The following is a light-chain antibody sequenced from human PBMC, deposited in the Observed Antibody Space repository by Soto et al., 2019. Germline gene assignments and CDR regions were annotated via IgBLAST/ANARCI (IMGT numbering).Light chain of an antibody. Sequence: DIQMTQSPSSLSASLADGANIXGQASQGINNYLAWYQQKPGKVPKLLIHAASTLQSGVPSRFSGSGSGTDFTLTISSLQPEDFATYYCQQSYSTPITFGQGTRLEIK. CDR2: AAS. CDR3: QQSYSTPIT. V-gene: IGKV1-27*01. CDR1: QGINNY. J-gene: IGKJ5*01.